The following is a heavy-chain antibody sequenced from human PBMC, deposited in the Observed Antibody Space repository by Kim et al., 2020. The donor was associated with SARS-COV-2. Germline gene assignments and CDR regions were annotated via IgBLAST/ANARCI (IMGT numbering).Heavy chain of an antibody. CDR3: ASPRKYNWNYNY. CDR1: GGSISSISYY. V-gene: IGHV4-39*01. D-gene: IGHD1-7*01. CDR2: IYYSGST. J-gene: IGHJ4*02. Sequence: SETLSLTCTVSGGSISSISYYWGWIRQPPGMGLEWIGSIYYSGSTYYNPSLKSRVTISVDTSKNQFSLKLSSVTAADTYVYYCASPRKYNWNYNYWGQGTLVTVSS.